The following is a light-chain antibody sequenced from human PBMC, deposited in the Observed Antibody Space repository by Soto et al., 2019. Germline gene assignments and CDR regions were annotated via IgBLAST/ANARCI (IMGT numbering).Light chain of an antibody. CDR3: SSYKSNSTPYV. V-gene: IGLV2-14*01. J-gene: IGLJ1*01. CDR2: DVS. CDR1: SSDVGGYNY. Sequence: QYALPQPASVSGSPGQSITISCTGTSSDVGGYNYVSWYQQHPGKAPKLLIYDVSNRPSGVSNRFSGSKSGNTASLTISGLQAEDEADYYCSSYKSNSTPYVFGTGTKLTVL.